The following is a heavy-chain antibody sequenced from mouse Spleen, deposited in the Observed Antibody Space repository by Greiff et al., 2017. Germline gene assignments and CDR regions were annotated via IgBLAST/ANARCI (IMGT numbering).Heavy chain of an antibody. CDR2: IYPGSGST. V-gene: IGHV1-55*01. CDR1: GYTFTSYW. CDR3: ARFYDGSYWFAY. Sequence: VQLQQPGAELVKPGASVKMSCKASGYTFTSYWITWVKQRPGQGLEWIGDIYPGSGSTNYNEKFKSKATLTVDTSSSTAYMQLSSLTSEDSAVYYCARFYDGSYWFAYWGQGTLVTVSA. J-gene: IGHJ3*01. D-gene: IGHD2-1*01.